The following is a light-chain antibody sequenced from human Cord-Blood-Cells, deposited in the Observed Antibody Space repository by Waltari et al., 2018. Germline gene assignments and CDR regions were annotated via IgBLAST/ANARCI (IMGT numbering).Light chain of an antibody. CDR2: DVS. J-gene: IGLJ3*02. V-gene: IGLV2-14*03. CDR3: SSYTSSSTRV. CDR1: SSDVGGYND. Sequence: QSALTQPASVSGSPGPSSTISCTGTSSDVGGYNDVSWYQPHPGKAPKLMIYDVSNRPSGVSNRFSGSKSGNTASLTISGLQAEDEADYYCSSYTSSSTRVFGGGTKLTVL.